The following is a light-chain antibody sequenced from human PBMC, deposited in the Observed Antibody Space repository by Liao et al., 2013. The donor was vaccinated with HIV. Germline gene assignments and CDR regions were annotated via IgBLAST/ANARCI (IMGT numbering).Light chain of an antibody. CDR3: QSADSSGTCPV. J-gene: IGLJ3*02. CDR2: KDS. CDR1: IGSKS. Sequence: SYELTQPSSLSVAPGKTARMTCGGNSIGSKSVHWYQQKPGQAPVLLIYKDSERPSGIPERFSGSSSGTTVTLTISGVQAEDEADYYCQSADSSGTCPVFGGGTKLTVL. V-gene: IGLV3-25*03.